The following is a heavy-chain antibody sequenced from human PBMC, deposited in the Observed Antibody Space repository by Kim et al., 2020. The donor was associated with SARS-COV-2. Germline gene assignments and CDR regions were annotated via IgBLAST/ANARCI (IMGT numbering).Heavy chain of an antibody. CDR1: GYSFTTQW. CDR2: IHPVDSDV. Sequence: GESLKISCKASGYSFTTQWIGWVRLMPGKGLEWMGFIHPVDSDVSYSPSFQGQVTISADRSTRTASLQWSSLMASDSAMYYCVRQDLTGTYFDYWGQGTLVTVSA. CDR3: VRQDLTGTYFDY. V-gene: IGHV5-51*01. D-gene: IGHD3-10*01. J-gene: IGHJ4*02.